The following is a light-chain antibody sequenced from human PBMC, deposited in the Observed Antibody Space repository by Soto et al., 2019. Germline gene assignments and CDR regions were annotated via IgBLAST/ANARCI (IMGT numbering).Light chain of an antibody. J-gene: IGKJ5*01. V-gene: IGKV3-20*01. Sequence: EILLTQRPNTLSLSPGERATIACRAAQSVGTRLAWYQHKTGQAPRLLISGASSRATGIPDRFTGSGSETSFTLTISRLEPEDFALYYCQHYQRGHPITFGQGTRLEIK. CDR1: QSVGTR. CDR2: GAS. CDR3: QHYQRGHPIT.